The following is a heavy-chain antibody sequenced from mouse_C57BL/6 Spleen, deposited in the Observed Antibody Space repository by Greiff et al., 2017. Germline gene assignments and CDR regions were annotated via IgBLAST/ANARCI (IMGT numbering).Heavy chain of an antibody. V-gene: IGHV5-6*01. CDR3: ARLYYGSSYGYFDV. D-gene: IGHD1-1*01. J-gene: IGHJ1*03. Sequence: EVKLMESGGDLVKPGGSLKLSCAASGFTFSSYGMSWVRQTPDKRLEWVATISSGGSYTYYPDSVKGRFTISRDNAKNTLYLQMSSLKSEDTAMYYCARLYYGSSYGYFDVWGTGTTVTVSS. CDR2: ISSGGSYT. CDR1: GFTFSSYG.